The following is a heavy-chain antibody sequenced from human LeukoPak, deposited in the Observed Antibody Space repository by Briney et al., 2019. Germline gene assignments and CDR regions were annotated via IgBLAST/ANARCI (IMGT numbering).Heavy chain of an antibody. CDR2: ISYEGTNK. CDR1: GFTFSNYA. J-gene: IGHJ4*02. D-gene: IGHD3-16*02. CDR3: ARPGAPFGGVVAIDY. Sequence: GGSLRLSRAASGFTFSNYAMHWVRQAPGKGLEWVSVISYEGTNKYYADSLEGRFTISRDNSKNTLYLQMSSLRAEDTAVYYCARPGAPFGGVVAIDYWGQGTLVTVSS. V-gene: IGHV3-30-3*01.